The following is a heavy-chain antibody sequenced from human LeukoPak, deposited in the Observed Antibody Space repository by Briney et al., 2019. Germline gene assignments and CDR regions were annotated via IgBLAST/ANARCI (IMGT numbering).Heavy chain of an antibody. CDR3: ARDRTTGYTDALDI. V-gene: IGHV3-48*03. J-gene: IGHJ3*02. D-gene: IGHD4-17*01. CDR1: GFTFSSYE. CDR2: ISSSGSTI. Sequence: PGGSLRLSCAASGFTFSSYEMNWVRQAPGKGLEWVSYISSSGSTIYYADSVKGRFTISRDNAKNSLYLQMDSLRAEDTAVYYCARDRTTGYTDALDIWGQGTMLTVSS.